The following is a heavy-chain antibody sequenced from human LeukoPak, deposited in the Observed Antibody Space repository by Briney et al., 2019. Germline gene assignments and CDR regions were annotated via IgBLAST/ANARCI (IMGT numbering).Heavy chain of an antibody. CDR1: GGSLSGYS. CDR2: IYTSGNT. J-gene: IGHJ5*02. CDR3: ARDNPAGP. V-gene: IGHV4-4*07. D-gene: IGHD1-14*01. Sequence: SQTLSLTCTVSGGSLSGYSSSWIRQSAGKGLEWIGRIYTSGNTDYNPSFKSRVTLSIDTSKKQFSLKLASLTAADTAVYYCARDNPAGPWGQGTLVTVSS.